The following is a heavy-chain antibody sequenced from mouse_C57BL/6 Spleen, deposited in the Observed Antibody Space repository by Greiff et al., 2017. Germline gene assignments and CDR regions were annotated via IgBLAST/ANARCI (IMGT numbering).Heavy chain of an antibody. CDR3: ARGYYGSSVGY. CDR2: IDPSDSYT. CDR1: GYTFTSYW. D-gene: IGHD1-1*01. Sequence: QVQLQQPGAELVMPGASVKLSCKASGYTFTSYWMHWVKQRPGQGLEWIGEIDPSDSYTNYNQKFKGKSTLTVDKSSSTAYMQRSSLTSEDSAVYYCARGYYGSSVGYWGQGTTLTVSS. V-gene: IGHV1-69*01. J-gene: IGHJ2*01.